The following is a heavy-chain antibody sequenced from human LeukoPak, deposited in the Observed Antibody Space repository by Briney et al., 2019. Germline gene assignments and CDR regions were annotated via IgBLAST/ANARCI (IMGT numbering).Heavy chain of an antibody. J-gene: IGHJ3*02. CDR2: MNPNSGNT. CDR3: ARSYYGSGSYYSDI. Sequence: ASVKVSCKASGYTFTSYDINWARQATGQGLEWMGWMNPNSGNTGYAQKFQGRVTMTRNTSISTAYMELSSLRSEDTAVYYCARSYYGSGSYYSDIWGQGTMVTVSS. D-gene: IGHD3-10*01. CDR1: GYTFTSYD. V-gene: IGHV1-8*01.